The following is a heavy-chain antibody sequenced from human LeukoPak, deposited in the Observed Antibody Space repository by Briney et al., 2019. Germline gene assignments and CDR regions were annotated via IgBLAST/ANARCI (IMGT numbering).Heavy chain of an antibody. CDR3: ARRAGAYSHPYDY. J-gene: IGHJ4*02. CDR1: GFTFSSYG. D-gene: IGHD4/OR15-4a*01. V-gene: IGHV3-23*01. CDR2: ISGSGSRT. Sequence: GALRLSCAASGFTFSSYGMSWVRQAPGKGLGWVSAISGSGSRTNYADSVKGRFTISRDNSKNTLYLQMNSLRAEDTAVYYCARRAGAYSHPYDYWGQGTLVTVSS.